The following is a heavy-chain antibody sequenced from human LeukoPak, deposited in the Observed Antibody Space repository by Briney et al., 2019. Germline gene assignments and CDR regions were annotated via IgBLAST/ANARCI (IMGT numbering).Heavy chain of an antibody. CDR1: GGTFSSYA. D-gene: IGHD5-24*01. CDR3: ARGGWLQLRFFDY. J-gene: IGHJ4*02. CDR2: IIPIFGAA. V-gene: IGHV1-69*13. Sequence: SVTVSCTASGGTFSSYAISWVRQAPGQGLEWMGGIIPIFGAANYAQKFQGRVTITADESTSTAYMELSSLRSEDTAVYYCARGGWLQLRFFDYWGQGTLVTVSS.